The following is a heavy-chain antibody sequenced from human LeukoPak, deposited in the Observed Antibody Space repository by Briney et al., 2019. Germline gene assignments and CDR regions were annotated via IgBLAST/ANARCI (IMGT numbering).Heavy chain of an antibody. CDR1: GGTFSSYD. Sequence: SVKVSCKASGGTFSSYDISWVRQAPGQGLEWMGGIIPMFGTANYAQKFQGRVTISADKSTSTAYMELRSLRTDDTAVYYCARTYGSGSYFVNYYYYYYMDVWGKGTTVTVSS. CDR2: IIPMFGTA. J-gene: IGHJ6*03. V-gene: IGHV1-69*06. CDR3: ARTYGSGSYFVNYYYYYYMDV. D-gene: IGHD3-10*01.